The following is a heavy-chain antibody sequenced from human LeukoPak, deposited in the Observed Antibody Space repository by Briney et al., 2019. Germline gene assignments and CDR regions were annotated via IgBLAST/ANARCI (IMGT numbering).Heavy chain of an antibody. D-gene: IGHD5-24*01. V-gene: IGHV4-34*01. CDR1: GFTFSSYW. Sequence: GSLRLSCAASGFTFSSYWMSWVRQAPGKGLEWIGEINHSGSTNYYPSLKSRVTISVDTSKNQFSLKLSSVTAADTAVYYCARGGRDGYDWEYYFDYWGQGTLVTVSS. CDR3: ARGGRDGYDWEYYFDY. CDR2: INHSGST. J-gene: IGHJ4*02.